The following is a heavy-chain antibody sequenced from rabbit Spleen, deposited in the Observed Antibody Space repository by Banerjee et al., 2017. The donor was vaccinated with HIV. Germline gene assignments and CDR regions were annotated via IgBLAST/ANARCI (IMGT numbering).Heavy chain of an antibody. J-gene: IGHJ3*01. CDR2: IYTGSSGST. V-gene: IGHV1S45*01. CDR1: GFSFSDRDV. D-gene: IGHD6-1*01. CDR3: ARGVYGYDYAAYAVTRLDL. Sequence: QEQLGESGGGLVQPEGSLTLTCKASGFSFSDRDVMCWVRQAPGKGLEWIACIYTGSSGSTYYASWAKGRFTISKPSSTTVTLQMTSLTAADTATYFCARGVYGYDYAAYAVTRLDLWGPGTLVTVS.